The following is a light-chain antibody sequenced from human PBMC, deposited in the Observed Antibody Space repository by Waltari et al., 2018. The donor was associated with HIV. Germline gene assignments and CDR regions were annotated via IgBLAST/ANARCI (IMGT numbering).Light chain of an antibody. CDR1: RGDIGDYNY. CDR3: SSYTSNNTWV. J-gene: IGLJ3*02. CDR2: SVS. V-gene: IGLV2-14*03. Sequence: QSAITQPASVSGSLGQSITISCTGTRGDIGDYNYVSWYQQHPGEVPKVLIFSVSNRPSGLSSRFSGSKAGNTASLTLSGLQAEDEADYYCSSYTSNNTWVFGGGTKLTFL.